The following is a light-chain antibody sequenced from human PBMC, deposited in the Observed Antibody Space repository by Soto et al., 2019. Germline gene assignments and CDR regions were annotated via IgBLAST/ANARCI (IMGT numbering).Light chain of an antibody. CDR1: QSISRSW. V-gene: IGKV3-20*01. J-gene: IGKJ2*01. Sequence: EIVLTQSPGTLSLSPGERATLSCRASQSISRSWLAWYHQQPGQAPRLLIYGASTRATGTPDRFSGSGSGTDFTLTISRLEPEDVAVYYCQQFSSSLPYTFGLGTKLEIK. CDR2: GAS. CDR3: QQFSSSLPYT.